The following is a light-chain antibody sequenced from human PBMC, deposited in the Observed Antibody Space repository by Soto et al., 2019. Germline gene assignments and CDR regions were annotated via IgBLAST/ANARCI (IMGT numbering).Light chain of an antibody. CDR2: DDG. Sequence: SYELTQPPSVSVAPGQTAMIACGGNNIEAKSVHWYQQKPGQAPVLAVYDDGGRPSGIPERFSGSNSGNTATLTISRVEAGDEADYYCQVWDSSSDLLLFGGGTKVTVL. CDR3: QVWDSSSDLLL. CDR1: NIEAKS. J-gene: IGLJ2*01. V-gene: IGLV3-21*02.